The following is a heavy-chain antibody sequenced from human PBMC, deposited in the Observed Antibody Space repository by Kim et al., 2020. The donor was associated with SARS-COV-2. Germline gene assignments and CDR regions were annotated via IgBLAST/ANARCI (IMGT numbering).Heavy chain of an antibody. Sequence: GGSLRLSCAASGFTFSTIAMTWVRQAPGKGLEWVSTISGDTTASFYADSVKGRFTVSRDNSKRKLHLQMDSLRVEDTAIYYCAKLSPCSGASCSYGRAFDIWGQGTVVTVSS. V-gene: IGHV3-23*01. CDR2: ISGDTTAS. D-gene: IGHD2-15*01. CDR3: AKLSPCSGASCSYGRAFDI. J-gene: IGHJ3*02. CDR1: GFTFSTIA.